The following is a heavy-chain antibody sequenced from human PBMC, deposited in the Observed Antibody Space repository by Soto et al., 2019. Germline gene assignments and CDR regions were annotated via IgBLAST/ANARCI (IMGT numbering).Heavy chain of an antibody. J-gene: IGHJ3*01. CDR3: ARGYCGGGGCYLRRDAIDV. Sequence: EVQLVESGGGLVMPGGSLRLSCAASGFTFSTYHMNWVRQAPGKGLEWVSSINPSSSHIYYADSARGRFTISRDNSKNSRDLQLNSLRTEAAAVYYCARGYCGGGGCYLRRDAIDVWGQGTMVTVSS. V-gene: IGHV3-21*01. CDR2: INPSSSHI. CDR1: GFTFSTYH. D-gene: IGHD2-15*01.